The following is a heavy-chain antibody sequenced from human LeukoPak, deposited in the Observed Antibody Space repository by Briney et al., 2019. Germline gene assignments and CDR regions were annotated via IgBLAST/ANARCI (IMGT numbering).Heavy chain of an antibody. V-gene: IGHV4-59*01. CDR3: AGSGMSGVNFDL. D-gene: IGHD3-10*01. Sequence: SETLSLTCTVSSGSIISYYWSWIRQPPGKGLEWIGYIYYSGSTNYNPSLKSRVTISVDTSKNQFSLKLSSVTAADTAVYYCAGSGMSGVNFDLWGQGTLVTVSS. CDR2: IYYSGST. J-gene: IGHJ4*02. CDR1: SGSIISYY.